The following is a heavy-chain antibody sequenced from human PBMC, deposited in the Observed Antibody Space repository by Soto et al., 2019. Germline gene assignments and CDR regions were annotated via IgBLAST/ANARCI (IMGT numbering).Heavy chain of an antibody. J-gene: IGHJ4*02. CDR3: ANGRATYGLLTHDY. V-gene: IGHV3-23*01. D-gene: IGHD3-10*01. CDR1: GFSFRNYA. CDR2: LTGSSSNI. Sequence: EVQLLESGGGLVQPWGSLRLSCAASGFSFRNYAMSWVRQAPGKGLEWSSTLTGSSSNIYYADSVKGRMAISRGNSRNTLYLQMNSLTAEDTAVYYCANGRATYGLLTHDYWGQGTLVTVSS.